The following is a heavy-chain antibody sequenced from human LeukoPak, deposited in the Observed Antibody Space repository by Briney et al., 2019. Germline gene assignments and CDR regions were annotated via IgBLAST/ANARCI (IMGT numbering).Heavy chain of an antibody. V-gene: IGHV5-51*01. CDR2: IYPGDSDT. CDR3: ATLFYYYDSSGYYLDY. D-gene: IGHD3-22*01. CDR1: GYSFTSYW. J-gene: IGHJ4*02. Sequence: GESLKISCKGSGYSFTSYWIGWVRQMPGKGLEWMGIIYPGDSDTRYSPSFQGQVTISADKSISTAYLQWSSLKASDTAMYYCATLFYYYDSSGYYLDYWGQGTLVTVSS.